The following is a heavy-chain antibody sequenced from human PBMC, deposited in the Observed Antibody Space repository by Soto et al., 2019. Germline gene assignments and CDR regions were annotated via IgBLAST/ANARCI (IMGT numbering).Heavy chain of an antibody. CDR2: IYYSGST. CDR1: GGSISSGDYY. D-gene: IGHD2-21*02. V-gene: IGHV4-30-4*01. J-gene: IGHJ6*02. CDR3: ARDLWGYCGTDCYPLDV. Sequence: PSETLSLTCTVSGGSISSGDYYWSWIRQPPGKGLEWIGYIYYSGSTYYNPSLKSRVTISVDTSKNQFSLKLNSVPAADTAVYYCARDLWGYCGTDCYPLDVWGQGTTVTVSS.